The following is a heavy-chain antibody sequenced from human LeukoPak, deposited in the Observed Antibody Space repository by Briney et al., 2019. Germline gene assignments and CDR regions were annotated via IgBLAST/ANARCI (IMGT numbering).Heavy chain of an antibody. V-gene: IGHV1-2*02. D-gene: IGHD3-3*01. CDR3: ARDLIFGVVNGMDV. CDR2: INPNSGGT. J-gene: IGHJ6*02. CDR1: GYTFTGYY. Sequence: ASVKVSCKASGYTFTGYYMHWVRQAPGQGLEWMGWINPNSGGTNYAQKFQGRVTMTRDTSISTAYMELSRLRSDDTAAYYCARDLIFGVVNGMDVWGQGTTVTVSS.